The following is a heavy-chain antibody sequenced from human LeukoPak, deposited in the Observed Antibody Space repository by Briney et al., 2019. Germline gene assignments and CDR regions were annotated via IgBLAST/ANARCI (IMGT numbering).Heavy chain of an antibody. Sequence: GGSLRLSCAAPGFTLSNSWMHWVRQAPGKGLAWVSRTNGDGSDTSYADSVKGRFTISRDSATNTLYLQMNSLRAEDTAIYYCVRDGEYSHGIDFDYWGQGTLVTVSP. CDR3: VRDGEYSHGIDFDY. CDR1: GFTLSNSW. CDR2: TNGDGSDT. V-gene: IGHV3-74*01. D-gene: IGHD5-18*01. J-gene: IGHJ4*02.